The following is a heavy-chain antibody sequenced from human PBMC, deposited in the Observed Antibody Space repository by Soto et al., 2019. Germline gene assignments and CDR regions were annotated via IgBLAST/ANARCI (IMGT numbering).Heavy chain of an antibody. CDR1: GFTFGDYA. D-gene: IGHD2-15*01. J-gene: IGHJ5*02. CDR2: IRSKAYGGTT. Sequence: PGXSLRLSCTASGFTFGDYAMSWFRQAPGEGLEWVGFIRSKAYGGTTEYAASVKGRFTISRDDSKSIAYLQMNSLKTEDTAVYYCTRAPVVVAANWFDPWGQGTLVTVSS. V-gene: IGHV3-49*03. CDR3: TRAPVVVAANWFDP.